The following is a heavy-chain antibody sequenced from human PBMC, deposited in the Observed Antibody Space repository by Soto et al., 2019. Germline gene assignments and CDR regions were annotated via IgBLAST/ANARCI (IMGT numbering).Heavy chain of an antibody. V-gene: IGHV3-23*01. D-gene: IGHD2-15*01. CDR3: ARDGLYGGNWWYFDL. CDR1: GFSFRSYA. CDR2: LSGSSDNT. J-gene: IGHJ2*01. Sequence: EVQLLESGGGLVQPGGSLRLSCAASGFSFRSYAMSWVRQAPGKGLEWVSALSGSSDNTYYADSVKGRFTISRDNPKNTLYLQMNSLRAEDTAVYYCARDGLYGGNWWYFDLWGRGTLVTVSS.